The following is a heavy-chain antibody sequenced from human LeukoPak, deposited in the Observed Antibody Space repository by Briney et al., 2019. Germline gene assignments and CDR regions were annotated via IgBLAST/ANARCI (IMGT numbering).Heavy chain of an antibody. Sequence: ASVKVSCKASGYTFTSYDINWVRQATGQGLEWMGWMNPNSGNSGYAQKFQGRVTITRNTSISTAYMELSSLRSDDTAVYYCARGIKVMRNNYGRIYYYYYMDVWGKGTTVTVSS. CDR2: MNPNSGNS. D-gene: IGHD5-18*01. CDR1: GYTFTSYD. J-gene: IGHJ6*03. V-gene: IGHV1-8*03. CDR3: ARGIKVMRNNYGRIYYYYYMDV.